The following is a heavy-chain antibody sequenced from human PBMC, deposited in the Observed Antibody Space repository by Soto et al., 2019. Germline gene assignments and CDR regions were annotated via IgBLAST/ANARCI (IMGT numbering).Heavy chain of an antibody. J-gene: IGHJ4*02. D-gene: IGHD6-13*01. Sequence: SEILSLTCTVSGGSIRSSTYYWGWIRQPPGKGLEWIGSIYYSGSTHYNPSLKSRVTMSVDTSTNQFSLKLNSVTAADTAVYYCKRHEGGAAADRPLDYWGQGTLVNVSS. CDR1: GGSIRSSTYY. CDR2: IYYSGST. V-gene: IGHV4-39*01. CDR3: KRHEGGAAADRPLDY.